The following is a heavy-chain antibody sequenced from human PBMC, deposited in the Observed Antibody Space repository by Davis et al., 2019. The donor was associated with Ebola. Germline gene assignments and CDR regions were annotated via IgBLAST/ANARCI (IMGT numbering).Heavy chain of an antibody. Sequence: GESLKISCAASGFSFSNYGMNWVRQAPGKGLEWVSYSSTTISTTYYADSVKGRFTISRDNAKNSLYLQMNSLRAEDTAVYYCTTAEWEYQLLLGGMGSFDIWSQGTMVTVSS. J-gene: IGHJ3*02. CDR1: GFSFSNYG. CDR3: TTAEWEYQLLLGGMGSFDI. CDR2: SSTTISTT. D-gene: IGHD2-2*01. V-gene: IGHV3-48*04.